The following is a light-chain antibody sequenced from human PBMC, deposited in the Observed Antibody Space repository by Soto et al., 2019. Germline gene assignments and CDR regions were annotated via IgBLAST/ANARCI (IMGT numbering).Light chain of an antibody. V-gene: IGKV3-11*01. J-gene: IGKJ4*01. CDR2: DAS. CDR3: QQRSNWPLT. Sequence: EIVLTQSPATLSLSPGERATLSCRASQSVSSYLAWYQQKPGQAHRLLIYDASTMATGIPARFSGSGSGTDFTLTISRPEPDELAGYYCQQRSNWPLTFGGGTKVEIK. CDR1: QSVSSY.